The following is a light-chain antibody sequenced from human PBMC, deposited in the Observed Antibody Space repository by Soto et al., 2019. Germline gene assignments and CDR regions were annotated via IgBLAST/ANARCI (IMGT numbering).Light chain of an antibody. V-gene: IGKV3D-15*01. CDR3: QQYNNWPPV. CDR1: QSDSSN. Sequence: EIVMTQSPATLSVSPGERATLSCRASQSDSSNLAWYQQKPGQAPRLLIYGASTRATGIPARFSGSGSGTEFTLTISSLQSEDFAVYYCQQYNNWPPVFGGGTKVEIK. J-gene: IGKJ4*01. CDR2: GAS.